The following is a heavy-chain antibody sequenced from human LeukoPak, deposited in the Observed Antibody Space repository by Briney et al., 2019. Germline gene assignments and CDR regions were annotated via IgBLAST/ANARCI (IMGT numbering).Heavy chain of an antibody. CDR2: ISGSGGST. D-gene: IGHD3-10*01. CDR1: GFTFSSYA. CDR3: AKVAVRGVILDWFDP. V-gene: IGHV3-23*01. J-gene: IGHJ5*02. Sequence: RPGGSLRLSCAASGFTFSSYAMSWLRQAPGKGLEWVSAISGSGGSTYYADSVKGRFTISRDNSKNTLYLQMNSLRAEDTAVYYCAKVAVRGVILDWFDPWGQGTLVTVSS.